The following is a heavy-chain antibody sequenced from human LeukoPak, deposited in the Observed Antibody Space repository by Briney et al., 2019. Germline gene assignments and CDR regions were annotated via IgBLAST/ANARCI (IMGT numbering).Heavy chain of an antibody. Sequence: PSETLSLTCTVSGGSISSYYWSWIRQPPGKGLEWIGYIYYSGSTNYNPSLKSRVTMSVDTSKNQFSLKLSSVTAADTAMYYCARDSKYDSTGHAPWGLGTLVTVSS. V-gene: IGHV4-59*12. D-gene: IGHD3-22*01. CDR3: ARDSKYDSTGHAP. CDR2: IYYSGST. CDR1: GGSISSYY. J-gene: IGHJ5*02.